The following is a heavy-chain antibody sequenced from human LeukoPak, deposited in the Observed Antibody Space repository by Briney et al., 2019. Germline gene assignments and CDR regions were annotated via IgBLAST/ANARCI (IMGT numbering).Heavy chain of an antibody. J-gene: IGHJ4*02. CDR2: IYYCGST. CDR1: GGSISSYY. D-gene: IGHD6-19*01. Sequence: SGTLSLTCTVSGGSISSYYWSWIRQPPGKGLEWIGYIYYCGSTNYNPSLKSRVTISVDTSKNQFSLKLSSVTAADTAVYYCARGTTVAGIGVWGQGTLVTVSS. CDR3: ARGTTVAGIGV. V-gene: IGHV4-59*01.